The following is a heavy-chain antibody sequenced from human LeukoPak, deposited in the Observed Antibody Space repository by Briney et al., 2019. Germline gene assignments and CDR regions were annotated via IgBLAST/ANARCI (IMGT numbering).Heavy chain of an antibody. CDR1: GYTLSALS. D-gene: IGHD1-14*01. V-gene: IGHV1-24*01. J-gene: IGHJ5*02. CDR2: FDPEYAET. Sequence: ASVKLSCQVSGYTLSALSMHWVRQAPGKGLEWMGGFDPEYAETIYAQKFQGRISMTEDTSTDTAYMELSSLTSEDTAFYYCASPAVKGTPVSWFDPWGQGTLVTVSS. CDR3: ASPAVKGTPVSWFDP.